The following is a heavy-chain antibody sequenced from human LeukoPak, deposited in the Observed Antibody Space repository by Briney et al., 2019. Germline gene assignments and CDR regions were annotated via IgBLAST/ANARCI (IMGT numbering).Heavy chain of an antibody. V-gene: IGHV3-23*01. D-gene: IGHD1-1*01. CDR3: VKNEGISPTAFDS. CDR2: ISGSGGYT. CDR1: GFTFNTYA. J-gene: IGHJ4*02. Sequence: GGSPRLSCAASGFTFNTYAMTWVRQAPGKGLEWVSTISGSGGYTYYAYSVKGRFTISRDNYKNTLFLQMNSLRAADTALYYCVKNEGISPTAFDSWGQGTLVTVSS.